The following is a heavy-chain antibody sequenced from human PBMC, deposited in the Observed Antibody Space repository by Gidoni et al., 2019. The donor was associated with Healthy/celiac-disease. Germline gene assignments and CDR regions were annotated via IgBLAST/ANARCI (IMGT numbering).Heavy chain of an antibody. V-gene: IGHV4-34*01. CDR2: INHSGST. Sequence: QVQLQQWGAGLLKPSETLSLTCAVYGGSFSGYYWSWIRQPPGKGLDWIGEINHSGSTNYNPSLKSRVTISVDTSKNQFSLKLSSVTAADTAVYYCARVGDETLDEPYGSGSSLVDYWGQGTLVTVSS. CDR1: GGSFSGYY. CDR3: ARVGDETLDEPYGSGSSLVDY. D-gene: IGHD3-10*01. J-gene: IGHJ4*02.